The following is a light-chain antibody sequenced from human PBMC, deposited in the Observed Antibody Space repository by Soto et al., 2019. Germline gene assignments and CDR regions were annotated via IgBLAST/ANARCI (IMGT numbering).Light chain of an antibody. Sequence: PGARVTLSCRASQSVSSSYLTWYQQKPGQAPRLLIYGASTRATRIPARFSGSGSGTDFTLTISSLQPEDFAVYYCQQDYNFPPWTFGQGTKVEIK. CDR3: QQDYNFPPWT. V-gene: IGKV3D-7*01. CDR1: QSVSSSY. CDR2: GAS. J-gene: IGKJ1*01.